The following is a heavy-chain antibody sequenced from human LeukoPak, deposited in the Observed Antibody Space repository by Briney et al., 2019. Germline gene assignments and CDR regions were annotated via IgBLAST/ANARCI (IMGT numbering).Heavy chain of an antibody. CDR2: ISSSSSYI. CDR3: ARVDYDSGWLSYLDY. J-gene: IGHJ4*02. Sequence: PGGSLRLSCAASGFTFSSYTMNWVRQAPGKGLEWVSSISSSSSYIYYADSVKGRFTISRDNAKNSLYLQMNSLRADDTAVYYCARVDYDSGWLSYLDYWGQGTLVTVSS. CDR1: GFTFSSYT. V-gene: IGHV3-21*01. D-gene: IGHD4-17*01.